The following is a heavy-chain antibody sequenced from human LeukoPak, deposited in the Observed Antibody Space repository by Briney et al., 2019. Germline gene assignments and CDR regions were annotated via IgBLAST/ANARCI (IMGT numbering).Heavy chain of an antibody. CDR2: IYYSGST. D-gene: IGHD3-9*01. V-gene: IGHV4-39*01. Sequence: SETLSLTCTVCGGSNSTSSYYWGWIRQPPGKGLEWIGSIYYSGSTYYNPSLKSRVTISVDTSKNQFSLKLSSVTAADTAVYYCAAPDILTGLKSFDYWGQGTLVTVSS. CDR3: AAPDILTGLKSFDY. CDR1: GGSNSTSSYY. J-gene: IGHJ4*02.